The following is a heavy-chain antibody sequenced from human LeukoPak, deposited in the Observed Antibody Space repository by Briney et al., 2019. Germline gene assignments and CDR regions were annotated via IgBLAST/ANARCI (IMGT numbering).Heavy chain of an antibody. CDR2: ISYDGSNK. CDR3: ARGAKRQLVFDY. CDR1: GFTFSSYA. D-gene: IGHD6-13*01. Sequence: GSLRLSCAASGFTFSSYAMHWVRQAPGKGLEWVAVISYDGSNKYYADSVKGRFTISRDNSKNTLYLQMNSLRAEDTAVYYCARGAKRQLVFDYWGQGTLVTVSS. V-gene: IGHV3-30-3*01. J-gene: IGHJ4*02.